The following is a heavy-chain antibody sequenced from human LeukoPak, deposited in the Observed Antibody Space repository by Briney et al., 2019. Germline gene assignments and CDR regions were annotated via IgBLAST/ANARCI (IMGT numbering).Heavy chain of an antibody. CDR2: IYGGGST. J-gene: IGHJ6*02. V-gene: IGHV3-66*01. Sequence: GGSLRLSCAASGFSVRSNYMSWVRQAPGKGLEWVSIIYGGGSTYYADSVKGRFTISRDNSKNTLYLQMNSLRAEDTAVYYCAKSPPDNYHYYYGMDVWGQGTTVTVSS. CDR3: AKSPPDNYHYYYGMDV. D-gene: IGHD5-24*01. CDR1: GFSVRSNY.